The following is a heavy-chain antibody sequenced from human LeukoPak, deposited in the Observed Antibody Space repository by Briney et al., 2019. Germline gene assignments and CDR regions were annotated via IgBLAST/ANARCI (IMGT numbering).Heavy chain of an antibody. CDR2: INHSGST. CDR3: ARGANFYYYGMDV. D-gene: IGHD2-15*01. V-gene: IGHV4-34*01. Sequence: SGTLSLTCAVYGGSFSGYYWSWIRQPPGKGREWIGEINHSGSTNYNPSLKSRVTISVDTSKNQFSLKLSSVTAADTAVYYCARGANFYYYGMDVWGQGTTVTVSS. J-gene: IGHJ6*02. CDR1: GGSFSGYY.